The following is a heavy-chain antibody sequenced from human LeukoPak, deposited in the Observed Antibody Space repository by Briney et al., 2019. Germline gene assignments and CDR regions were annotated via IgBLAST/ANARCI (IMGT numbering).Heavy chain of an antibody. V-gene: IGHV1-18*01. D-gene: IGHD3-10*01. J-gene: IGHJ3*02. CDR2: ISADNGGR. CDR3: ARDRGSWPDTFDI. CDR1: GYTFSNYG. Sequence: ASVKVSCKGSGYTFSNYGISWVRQAPGQGLEWMGWISADNGGRNYAQKLQGRVTLTSDISTTTAYMELRSLGADDTAVYYCARDRGSWPDTFDIWGQGTMVTVSS.